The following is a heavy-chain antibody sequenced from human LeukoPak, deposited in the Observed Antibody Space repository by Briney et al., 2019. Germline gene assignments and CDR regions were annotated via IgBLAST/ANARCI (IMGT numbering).Heavy chain of an antibody. CDR2: INPSGGST. V-gene: IGHV1-46*01. Sequence: ASVKVSCKASGYTFTSYYMHWVRQAPGQGLEWMGIINPSGGSTSYAQKFQGRVTMTRDTSTSTVYMELSSLRSEDTAVYYCAREWYDSSGYYLYYYYGMDVWGQGTTVTVSS. J-gene: IGHJ6*02. D-gene: IGHD3-22*01. CDR1: GYTFTSYY. CDR3: AREWYDSSGYYLYYYYGMDV.